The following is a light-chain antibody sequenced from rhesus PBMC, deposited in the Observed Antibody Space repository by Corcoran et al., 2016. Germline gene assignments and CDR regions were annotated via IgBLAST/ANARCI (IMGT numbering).Light chain of an antibody. V-gene: IGLV2-32*02. CDR3: SSYAGSNTFV. Sequence: QAALTQPRSVSGSPGQSVTISCTGTSSDIGGYNYVSWYQQPPGTAPKLMIYEVSQRPSGVSDRFSGSKCGNTASLTISGLQAEDEADYYCSSYAGSNTFVFGSGTKLTVL. J-gene: IGLJ6*01. CDR1: SSDIGGYNY. CDR2: EVS.